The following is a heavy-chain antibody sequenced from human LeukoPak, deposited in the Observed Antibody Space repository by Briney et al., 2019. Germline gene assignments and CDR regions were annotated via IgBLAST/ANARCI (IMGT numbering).Heavy chain of an antibody. CDR3: ARDFTGESGYAGY. CDR1: GFTFSSYS. Sequence: PGGSLRLSCAASGFTFSSYSMNWVRQAPGKGLEWVSSISSSSSYIYYADSVKGRFTISRDNAKNSLYLQMNSLSAEDTGVYYCARDFTGESGYAGYWGQGTLLTVSS. D-gene: IGHD5-12*01. J-gene: IGHJ4*02. CDR2: ISSSSSYI. V-gene: IGHV3-21*01.